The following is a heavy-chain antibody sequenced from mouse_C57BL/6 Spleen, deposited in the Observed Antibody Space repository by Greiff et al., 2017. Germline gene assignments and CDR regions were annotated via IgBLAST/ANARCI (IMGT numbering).Heavy chain of an antibody. J-gene: IGHJ4*01. CDR1: GYTFTHYW. Sequence: QVQLQQSGAELVRPWTSVKMSCKASGYTFTHYWLGWAQQRPGHGLQRIGALYPGGGYTNYNEKFKGKATLTADKSSSTAYMQFSSLTSEDSAIYYCARASYDLYAMDYWGQGTSVTVSS. V-gene: IGHV1-63*01. CDR2: LYPGGGYT. D-gene: IGHD2-3*01. CDR3: ARASYDLYAMDY.